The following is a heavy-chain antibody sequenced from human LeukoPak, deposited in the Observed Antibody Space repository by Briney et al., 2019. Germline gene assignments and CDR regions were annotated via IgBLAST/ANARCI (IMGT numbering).Heavy chain of an antibody. Sequence: ASVKVSFKASGYTFTGYYMHWVRQAPGQGLEWMGWINPNSGGTNYAQKFQGRVTMTRDTSISTAYMELSRLRSDDTAVYYCARDLRWELQGYDYWGQGTLVTVSS. CDR3: ARDLRWELQGYDY. D-gene: IGHD1-26*01. CDR1: GYTFTGYY. CDR2: INPNSGGT. V-gene: IGHV1-2*02. J-gene: IGHJ4*02.